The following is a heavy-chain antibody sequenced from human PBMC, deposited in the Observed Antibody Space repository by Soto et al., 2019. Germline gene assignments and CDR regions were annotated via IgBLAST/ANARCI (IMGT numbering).Heavy chain of an antibody. J-gene: IGHJ6*02. CDR2: TYSGGST. CDR3: ARKLTGAFQWWAYGMDV. Sequence: EVHLVESGGGLMQPGGSLRLSCAASGFTVSTYNMIWVRQTPVKGLEWVSVTYSGGSTQYADSVKGRFTVSRDNSKNTLYLQMSSLRDEDTAVYYRARKLTGAFQWWAYGMDVCGRGTTVSVSS. CDR1: GFTVSTYN. D-gene: IGHD2-15*01. V-gene: IGHV3-53*02.